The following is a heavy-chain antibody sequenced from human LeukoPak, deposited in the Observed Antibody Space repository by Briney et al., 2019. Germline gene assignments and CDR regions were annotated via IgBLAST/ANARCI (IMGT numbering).Heavy chain of an antibody. CDR1: GFTVSSNY. D-gene: IGHD3-22*01. CDR2: IYSGGST. CDR3: ARDQHYYDSSGYYYDY. J-gene: IGHJ4*02. V-gene: IGHV3-53*01. Sequence: GGSLRLSCAASGFTVSSNYMSWVRQAPGKGLEWDSVIYSGGSTYYADSVKGRFTISRDNSKNTLYLQMNSLRAEDTAVYYCARDQHYYDSSGYYYDYWGQGTLVTVSS.